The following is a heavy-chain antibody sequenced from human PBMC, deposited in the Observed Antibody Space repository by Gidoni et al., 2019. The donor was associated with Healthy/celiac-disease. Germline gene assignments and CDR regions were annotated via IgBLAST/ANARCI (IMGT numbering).Heavy chain of an antibody. V-gene: IGHV3-49*03. J-gene: IGHJ4*02. D-gene: IGHD3-22*01. CDR1: GFTFADYS. CDR3: TRDLRYYYESSGNY. Sequence: EVQLEESGGGLVQPGRSLRLSCTASGFTFADYSVSWFRQAPGKGLDWVGFIRSKVYGGTTEYAASVKGRFTISRDDSKSIAYLQMNSLKTEDTAVYYCTRDLRYYYESSGNYWGQGTLVTVSS. CDR2: IRSKVYGGTT.